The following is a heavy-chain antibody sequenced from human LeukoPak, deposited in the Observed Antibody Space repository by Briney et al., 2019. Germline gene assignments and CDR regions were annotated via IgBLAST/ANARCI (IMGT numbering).Heavy chain of an antibody. Sequence: SETLSLTCTVSGGSISSSNYYWGWIRQPPGKGLEWIGSIYYSGSTYYNPSLKSRVTISVDTSKNQFSLKLSSVTAADTAVYYCAREMTRYYGSGSFDYWGQGTLVTVSS. CDR3: AREMTRYYGSGSFDY. V-gene: IGHV4-39*07. CDR2: IYYSGST. J-gene: IGHJ4*02. CDR1: GGSISSSNYY. D-gene: IGHD3-10*01.